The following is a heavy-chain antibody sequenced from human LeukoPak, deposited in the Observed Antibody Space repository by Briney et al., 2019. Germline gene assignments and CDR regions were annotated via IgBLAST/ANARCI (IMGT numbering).Heavy chain of an antibody. CDR1: GFTFSSYA. V-gene: IGHV3-23*01. Sequence: GGSLRLYCAASGFTFSSYAMSWVRQAPGKGREWVSAISGSGGSTYYADSVKGRFTISRDNSKNTLYLQMNSLRAADTAMYFCAKASVAIPQYCNSWGQGALVTVSS. CDR2: ISGSGGST. J-gene: IGHJ5*02. CDR3: AKASVAIPQYCNS. D-gene: IGHD2-2*02.